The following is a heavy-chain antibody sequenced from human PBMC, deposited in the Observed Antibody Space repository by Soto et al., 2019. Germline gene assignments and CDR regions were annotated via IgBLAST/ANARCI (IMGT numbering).Heavy chain of an antibody. CDR3: ARDGYDGSGSPYPAY. CDR1: SGSMSEYF. CDR2: VYYLGST. Sequence: SETLSLTCSVSSGSMSEYFWSWIRQSPERGLEWIGYVYYLGSTDYNPSLKSRVTISVDTSKRQFSLRLSSVTAADAAIYYCARDGYDGSGSPYPAYWGPGTQVTVSS. J-gene: IGHJ4*02. D-gene: IGHD3-10*01. V-gene: IGHV4-59*01.